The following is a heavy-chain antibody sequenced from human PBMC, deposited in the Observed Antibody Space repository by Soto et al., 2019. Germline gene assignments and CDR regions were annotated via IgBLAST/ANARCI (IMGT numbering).Heavy chain of an antibody. J-gene: IGHJ6*02. CDR3: ATSYSNYTVCDYSFYGMEV. CDR2: INAGNGNT. V-gene: IGHV1-3*01. Sequence: QGQLVQSGAEVKKPGASVKVSCKASGYTFTSYAMHWVRQAPGKRLEWMGWINAGNGNTKYSQKFQGRVTITRDTSASTAYMELSSLRSEDTAVYYCATSYSNYTVCDYSFYGMEVWCQGPTVTASS. CDR1: GYTFTSYA. D-gene: IGHD4-4*01.